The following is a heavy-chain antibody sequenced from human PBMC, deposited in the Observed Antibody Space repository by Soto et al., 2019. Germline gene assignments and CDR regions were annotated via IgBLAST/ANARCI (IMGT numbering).Heavy chain of an antibody. CDR1: GGSISSSNW. CDR3: ARGYCSGGSCQTRFYYYYGMDV. V-gene: IGHV4-4*02. J-gene: IGHJ6*02. D-gene: IGHD2-15*01. CDR2: IYHSGST. Sequence: SETLSLTCAVSGGSISSSNWWSWVRQPPGKGLEWIGEIYHSGSTNYNPSLKSQVTISVDKSKNQFSLKLSSVTAADTAVYYCARGYCSGGSCQTRFYYYYGMDVWGQGTTVTVSS.